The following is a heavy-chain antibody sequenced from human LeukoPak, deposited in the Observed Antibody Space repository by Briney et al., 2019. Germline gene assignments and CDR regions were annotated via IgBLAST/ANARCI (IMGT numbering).Heavy chain of an antibody. Sequence: PGGSLRLSCAASGFSFDDYGMSWVRQAPGKGREWVSGINWNGGSTGYADSVKGRFTISRDNAKNSLYLQMNSLRAEDTALYHCARDNYGSGSYSDYWGQGTLVTVSS. CDR3: ARDNYGSGSYSDY. CDR2: INWNGGST. J-gene: IGHJ4*02. V-gene: IGHV3-20*01. D-gene: IGHD3-10*01. CDR1: GFSFDDYG.